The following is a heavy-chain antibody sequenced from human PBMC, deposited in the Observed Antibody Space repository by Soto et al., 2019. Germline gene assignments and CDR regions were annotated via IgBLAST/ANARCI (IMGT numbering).Heavy chain of an antibody. CDR3: ARDIGFNYAQVD. Sequence: QVQLVQSGAEVKKPGSSVQVSFKASGGTFSSYAIIWVRQAPGQGLEWMGGIIPIFGTANYAQKFQGRVTITADESTSTAYMELSSLRSEDKAVYYSARDIGFNYAQVDWGQGTLVTVSS. V-gene: IGHV1-69*12. J-gene: IGHJ4*02. CDR2: IIPIFGTA. CDR1: GGTFSSYA. D-gene: IGHD2-2*01.